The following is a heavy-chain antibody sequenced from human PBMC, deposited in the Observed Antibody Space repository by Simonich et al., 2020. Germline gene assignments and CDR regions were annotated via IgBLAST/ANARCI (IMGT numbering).Heavy chain of an antibody. CDR3: ASGWDWGFSHMSDY. Sequence: QVQLVQSGAEVKKPGASVKVSCKASGYTFTGYSMHWVRKAPGQGLERMGRINPNRGGTNYAQKFQGRVTRTRDTSISTAYMELSRLRSDDTAVYYCASGWDWGFSHMSDYWGQGTLVTVSS. CDR1: GYTFTGYS. J-gene: IGHJ4*02. V-gene: IGHV1-2*06. D-gene: IGHD7-27*01. CDR2: INPNRGGT.